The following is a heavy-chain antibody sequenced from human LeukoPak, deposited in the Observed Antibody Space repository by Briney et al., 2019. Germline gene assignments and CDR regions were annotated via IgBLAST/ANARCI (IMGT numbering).Heavy chain of an antibody. V-gene: IGHV4-39*07. Sequence: SETLSLTCTVSGGSISSSTYYWGWLRQPPGKGLEWIASIYYLGNTYYNPSLRSRVTISVDTSKNQFSLKLSSVTAADTAVYYCARGGCTNGVCYGYWGQGTLVTVSS. J-gene: IGHJ4*02. CDR2: IYYLGNT. CDR3: ARGGCTNGVCYGY. D-gene: IGHD2-8*01. CDR1: GGSISSSTYY.